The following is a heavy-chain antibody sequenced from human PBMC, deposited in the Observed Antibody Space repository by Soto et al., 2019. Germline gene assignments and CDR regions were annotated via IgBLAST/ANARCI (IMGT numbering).Heavy chain of an antibody. CDR2: ISSSSSYI. CDR1: GFTFSSYS. Sequence: GGSLRLSCVASGFTFSSYSMNWVRQAPGKGLEWVSSISSSSSYIYYADSVKGRFTISRDNAKNSLYLQMNSLRAEDTAVYYCARFKVGSGGRDYGMDVWGQGTTVTVSS. J-gene: IGHJ6*02. D-gene: IGHD1-26*01. CDR3: ARFKVGSGGRDYGMDV. V-gene: IGHV3-21*01.